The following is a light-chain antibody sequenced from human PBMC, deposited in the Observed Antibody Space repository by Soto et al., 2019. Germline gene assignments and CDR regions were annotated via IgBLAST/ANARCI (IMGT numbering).Light chain of an antibody. CDR1: SSNIGNNY. J-gene: IGLJ2*01. V-gene: IGLV1-51*01. Sequence: QSVLTQPPSVSAAPGQKVTISCSGSSSNIGNNYVSWYQQLPGTAPKLLIYDNNKRPSGIPDRFSGSKSGTSATLGITGLQTGDEADYYCGTWDSRLSAVVFGGGTKLIVL. CDR3: GTWDSRLSAVV. CDR2: DNN.